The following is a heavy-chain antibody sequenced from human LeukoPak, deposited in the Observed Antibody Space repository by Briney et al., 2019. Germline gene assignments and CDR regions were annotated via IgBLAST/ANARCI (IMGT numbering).Heavy chain of an antibody. CDR3: ATADKWEPLDY. CDR1: GYTLTELS. CDR2: FEPEDGEP. Sequence: GASVKVSCKVSGYTLTELSMHWVRQAPGQWLEWMGGFEPEDGEPIFAQTFQGRLSMTEDTSTDTAHMELSSLTVEDTAVYYCATADKWEPLDYWGQGTLVTVSS. V-gene: IGHV1-24*01. J-gene: IGHJ4*02. D-gene: IGHD1-26*01.